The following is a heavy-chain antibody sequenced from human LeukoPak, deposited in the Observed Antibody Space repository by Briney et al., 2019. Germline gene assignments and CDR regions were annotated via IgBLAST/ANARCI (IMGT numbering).Heavy chain of an antibody. CDR1: GGSTSSYY. CDR3: ARGMGGPDY. D-gene: IGHD2-15*01. Sequence: SETLSLTCTVSGGSTSSYYWSWIRQPPGKGLEWIGYISYSGSTNYNPSLKSRVTMSVDTSKNQFSLKLSSVTAADTAVYYCARGMGGPDYWGQGTLVTVSS. V-gene: IGHV4-59*01. CDR2: ISYSGST. J-gene: IGHJ4*02.